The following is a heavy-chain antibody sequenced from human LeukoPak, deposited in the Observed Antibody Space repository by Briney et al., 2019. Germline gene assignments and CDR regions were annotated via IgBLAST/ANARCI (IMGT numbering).Heavy chain of an antibody. D-gene: IGHD3-22*01. CDR1: GGTFSSYA. Sequence: SVKVSSKASGGTFSSYAISWVRQAPGQGLEWMGRIIPIFGIANYAQKFQARVTITADKSTSTAYMELSSLRSEDTAVYYCARYYYDSSGFSQTFFDYWGQGTLVTVSS. J-gene: IGHJ4*02. CDR2: IIPIFGIA. CDR3: ARYYYDSSGFSQTFFDY. V-gene: IGHV1-69*04.